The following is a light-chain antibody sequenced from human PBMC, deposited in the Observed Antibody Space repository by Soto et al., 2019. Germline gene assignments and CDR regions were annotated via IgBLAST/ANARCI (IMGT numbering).Light chain of an antibody. CDR2: DAS. J-gene: IGKJ2*01. CDR1: QRISNW. CDR3: EQYNNYCT. V-gene: IGKV1-5*01. Sequence: IHMTQYPSTLSASVGDRLTITCRASQRISNWLAWYQQKPGKAPKLLIFDASTLESGVLSRFSDSGSGTEFTLTISGRQTENFATHYCEQYNNYCTFDQETNLEIQ.